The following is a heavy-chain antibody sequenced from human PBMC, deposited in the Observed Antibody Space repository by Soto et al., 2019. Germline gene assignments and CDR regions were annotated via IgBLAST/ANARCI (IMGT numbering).Heavy chain of an antibody. CDR3: AKNRGYCSGGRCYSWFDP. CDR2: ISSSGSTI. Sequence: GGSLRLSCAASGFTFSDYYMSWIRQASGKGLEWVSYISSSGSTIYYADSVKGRFTISRDNAKNSLYLQMNSLRAEDTAVYYCAKNRGYCSGGRCYSWFDPWGKGPLVTVSS. J-gene: IGHJ5*02. D-gene: IGHD2-15*01. CDR1: GFTFSDYY. V-gene: IGHV3-11*01.